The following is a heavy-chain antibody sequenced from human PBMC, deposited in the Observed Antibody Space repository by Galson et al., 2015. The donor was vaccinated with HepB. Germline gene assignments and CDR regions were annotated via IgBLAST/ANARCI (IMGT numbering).Heavy chain of an antibody. CDR2: TCYKSKWYN. Sequence: CAISGDSVSSNSAAWNWIRQSPSRGLEWLGRTCYKSKWYNDYAESVKSRMTIKPDTSKNEFSLQLNSVTPEDTAVYYCARDPSGSYWGRWFDLWGQGIPVTVSS. CDR1: GDSVSSNSAA. J-gene: IGHJ5*02. V-gene: IGHV6-1*01. D-gene: IGHD1-26*01. CDR3: ARDPSGSYWGRWFDL.